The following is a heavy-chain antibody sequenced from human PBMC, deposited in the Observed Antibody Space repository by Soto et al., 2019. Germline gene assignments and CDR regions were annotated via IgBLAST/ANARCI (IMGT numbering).Heavy chain of an antibody. D-gene: IGHD3-22*01. CDR2: INSDGSRT. V-gene: IGHV3-74*01. J-gene: IGHJ1*01. CDR3: ARGDGDYYDGNGYLGRH. Sequence: EVLLVESGGGIVQPGGSLRLSCAASGFTFSSYWMHWVRQAPGKGLVWVSRINSDGSRTSYADSAKGRFTISRDNDKNTLNLQMNSLKAGDTAVYYCARGDGDYYDGNGYLGRHWGQGTLVTVSS. CDR1: GFTFSSYW.